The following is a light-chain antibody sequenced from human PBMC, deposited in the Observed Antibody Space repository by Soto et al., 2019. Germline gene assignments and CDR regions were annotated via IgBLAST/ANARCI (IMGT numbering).Light chain of an antibody. V-gene: IGKV3-11*01. CDR3: QQYNNWPPVT. Sequence: EIVLIQSPATLSLSPGERATLSCRASQSVSSNLAWYQQNRGQAPRLLIFDASNRATGIPARFSGSGSGTDFTLTISSLEPEDFAVYFCQQYNNWPPVTFGPGTKVDIK. CDR2: DAS. J-gene: IGKJ3*01. CDR1: QSVSSN.